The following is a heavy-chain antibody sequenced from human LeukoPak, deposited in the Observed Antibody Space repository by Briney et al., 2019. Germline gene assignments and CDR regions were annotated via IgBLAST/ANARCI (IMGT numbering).Heavy chain of an antibody. J-gene: IGHJ5*02. D-gene: IGHD2-2*01. CDR1: GFTFSSYS. CDR3: ARREGYCSSTSCYVWFDP. CDR2: ISSSSSYI. V-gene: IGHV3-21*01. Sequence: GGSLRLSCAASGFTFSSYSMNWVRQAPGKGLEWVSSISSSSSYIYYADSVKGRFTISRDNAKNSLYLQMNSLRAEDTAVYYCARREGYCSSTSCYVWFDPWGQEPWSPSP.